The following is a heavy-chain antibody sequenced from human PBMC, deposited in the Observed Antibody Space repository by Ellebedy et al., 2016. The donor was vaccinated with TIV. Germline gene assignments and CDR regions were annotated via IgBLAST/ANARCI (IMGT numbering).Heavy chain of an antibody. D-gene: IGHD1-26*01. V-gene: IGHV4-61*02. Sequence: SETLSLTXTVSGDSLSRGKFFWSWIRQPAGKGLEWIGRIYASGSTSYNPSLQSRVTMSVDASKNQLSLKLSSVTAADTAVYYCVRGGSYSAEFHFWGQGTLVTVSS. CDR1: GDSLSRGKFF. J-gene: IGHJ4*02. CDR2: IYASGST. CDR3: VRGGSYSAEFHF.